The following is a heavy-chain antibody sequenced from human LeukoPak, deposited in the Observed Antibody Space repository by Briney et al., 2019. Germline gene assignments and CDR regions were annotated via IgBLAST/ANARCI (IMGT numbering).Heavy chain of an antibody. Sequence: PGGSLRLSCAVSGITLSNYGMSWVRQAPGKGLEWVAGISDSGGSTNYADSGKGRFTISRDNPKNTLYLQMNSLRAEDTAVYFCAKRGVVIRVILVGFHKEAYYFDSWGQGALVTVSP. CDR1: GITLSNYG. D-gene: IGHD3-22*01. V-gene: IGHV3-23*01. CDR2: ISDSGGST. CDR3: AKRGVVIRVILVGFHKEAYYFDS. J-gene: IGHJ4*02.